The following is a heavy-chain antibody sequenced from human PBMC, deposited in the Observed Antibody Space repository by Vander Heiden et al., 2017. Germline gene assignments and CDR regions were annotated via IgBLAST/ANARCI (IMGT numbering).Heavy chain of an antibody. CDR3: AKKRQWLVDFDY. CDR2: ISGNGDYT. D-gene: IGHD6-19*01. CDR1: GFTFSSYA. Sequence: EVQVLESGGGLVQPGGSLRLSCAASGFTFSSYAMSWVRQAPGKGLEWVSTISGNGDYTYYADSVKGRFTISRDNSRNTLYLQMNSMRAEDTAVYYCAKKRQWLVDFDYWGHGTLVTVSS. V-gene: IGHV3-23*01. J-gene: IGHJ4*01.